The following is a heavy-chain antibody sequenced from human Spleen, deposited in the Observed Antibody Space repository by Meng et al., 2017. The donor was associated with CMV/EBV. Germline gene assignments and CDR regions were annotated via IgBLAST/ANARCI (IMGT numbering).Heavy chain of an antibody. CDR3: ARHAVAAAGSQYYFDY. Sequence: GESLKISCKGSGYNFASYWISWVRQIPGKGLEWMGIIYPRDSDTRYSPSFQGQVTISADKFISTAYLQWSSLKASDTAMYYCARHAVAAAGSQYYFDYWGQGTLVTVSS. D-gene: IGHD6-13*01. CDR1: GYNFASYW. J-gene: IGHJ4*02. CDR2: IYPRDSDT. V-gene: IGHV5-51*01.